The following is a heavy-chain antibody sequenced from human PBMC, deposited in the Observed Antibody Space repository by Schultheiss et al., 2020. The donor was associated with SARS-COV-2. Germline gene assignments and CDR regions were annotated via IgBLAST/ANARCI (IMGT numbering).Heavy chain of an antibody. CDR2: INPNSGGT. CDR1: GYTFTGYY. CDR3: ARGPFYGDVVVVPAAISRY. Sequence: VKVSCKASGYTFTGYYMHWVRQAPGQGLEWMGWINPNSGGTNYAQKFQGRVTMTRDTSISTAYMELSRLRSDDTAVYYCARGPFYGDVVVVPAAISRYWGQGTLVTVSS. J-gene: IGHJ4*02. D-gene: IGHD2-2*02. V-gene: IGHV1-2*02.